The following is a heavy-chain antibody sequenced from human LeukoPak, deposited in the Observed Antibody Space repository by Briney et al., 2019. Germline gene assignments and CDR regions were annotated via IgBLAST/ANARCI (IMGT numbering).Heavy chain of an antibody. Sequence: ASVKVSCTASGGTFSSYAISWVRQAPGQGLEWMGGIIPIFGTANYAQKFQGRVTITADESTSTAYMELSSLRSEDTAVYYCAKGPNCSSTSCYVGYYYYGMDVWGQGTTVTVSS. CDR2: IIPIFGTA. CDR1: GGTFSSYA. V-gene: IGHV1-69*13. CDR3: AKGPNCSSTSCYVGYYYYGMDV. J-gene: IGHJ6*02. D-gene: IGHD2-2*01.